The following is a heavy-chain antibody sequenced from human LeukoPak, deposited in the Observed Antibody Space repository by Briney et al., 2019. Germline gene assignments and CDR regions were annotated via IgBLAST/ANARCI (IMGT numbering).Heavy chain of an antibody. CDR1: GGSISSSSYY. D-gene: IGHD6-13*01. CDR2: IYYSGST. J-gene: IGHJ3*02. Sequence: PSETLSLTCTVSGGSISSSSYYWGWIRQPPGKGLEWIGSIYYSGSTYYNPSLKSRVTISVDTSKNQFSLKLSSVTAADTAVYYCARDVPYSSSWYLPDAFDIWGQGTMVTVSS. V-gene: IGHV4-39*07. CDR3: ARDVPYSSSWYLPDAFDI.